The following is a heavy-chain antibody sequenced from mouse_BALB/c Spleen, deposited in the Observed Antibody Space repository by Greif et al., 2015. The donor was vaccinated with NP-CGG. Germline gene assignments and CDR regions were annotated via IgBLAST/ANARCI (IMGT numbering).Heavy chain of an antibody. CDR1: GYTFTDYV. D-gene: IGHD2-3*01. V-gene: IGHV1-77*01. Sequence: VQLQQSGPELVKPGASVKMSCKASGYTFTDYVISWVKQRTGQGLEWIGEIYPGSGSTYYNEKFKGKATLTADKSSNTAYMQLSSLTSEDSAVYFCARSGRWLNAMDYWGQGTSVTVSS. CDR2: IYPGSGST. J-gene: IGHJ4*01. CDR3: ARSGRWLNAMDY.